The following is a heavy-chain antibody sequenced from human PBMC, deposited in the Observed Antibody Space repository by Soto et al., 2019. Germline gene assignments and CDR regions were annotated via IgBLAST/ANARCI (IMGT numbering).Heavy chain of an antibody. V-gene: IGHV3-49*03. CDR2: IRSKAYGGTT. Sequence: GGSLRLSCTASGFTFGDYAMSWFRQAPGKGLEWVGFIRSKAYGGTTEYAASVKGRFTILRDDSKSIAYLQMNSLKTEDTAVYYCTRDYYDSSGYYRPNYYYGMDVWGQGTTVTVSS. D-gene: IGHD3-22*01. CDR3: TRDYYDSSGYYRPNYYYGMDV. CDR1: GFTFGDYA. J-gene: IGHJ6*02.